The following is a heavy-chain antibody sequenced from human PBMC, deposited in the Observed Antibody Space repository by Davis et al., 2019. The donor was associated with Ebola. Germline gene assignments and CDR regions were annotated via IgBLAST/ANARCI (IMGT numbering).Heavy chain of an antibody. CDR2: INPNSGGT. CDR3: ARGDYYGSGSVRHWFDP. Sequence: AASVKVSCKASGYTFTGYYMHWVRQAPGQGLEWMGWINPNSGGTNYAQKFQGWVTMTRDTSISTAYMELSRLRSDDTAVYYCARGDYYGSGSVRHWFDPWGQGTLVTVSS. J-gene: IGHJ5*02. D-gene: IGHD3-10*01. CDR1: GYTFTGYY. V-gene: IGHV1-2*04.